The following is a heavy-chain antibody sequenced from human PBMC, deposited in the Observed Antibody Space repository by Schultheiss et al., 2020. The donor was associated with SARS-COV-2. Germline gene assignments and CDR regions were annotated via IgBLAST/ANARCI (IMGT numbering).Heavy chain of an antibody. V-gene: IGHV3-23*01. J-gene: IGHJ3*02. Sequence: GGSLRLSCAASGFTFSNYAMSWVRQAPGKGLEWVSAISGSGGSTYYADSVKGRFTISRDNSKNTLYLQMNSLRAEDTAVYYCAKAGYCSSTSCSEGAFDIWGQGTMVTVSS. CDR2: ISGSGGST. CDR1: GFTFSNYA. CDR3: AKAGYCSSTSCSEGAFDI. D-gene: IGHD2-2*01.